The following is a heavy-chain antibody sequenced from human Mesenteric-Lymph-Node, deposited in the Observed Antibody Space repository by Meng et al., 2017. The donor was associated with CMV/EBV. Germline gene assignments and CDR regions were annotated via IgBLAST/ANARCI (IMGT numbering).Heavy chain of an antibody. J-gene: IGHJ4*02. Sequence: STSPFSNYAITWVRQAHRQGSEWMRRIMPIFSTTDYSHTCQGRVTITTDESTNTAYMELTSLRSEDTAIYYCATEVHYSYQRPGPGEYWGQGTLVTVSS. V-gene: IGHV1-69*05. CDR3: ATEVHYSYQRPGPGEY. D-gene: IGHD1-1*01. CDR2: IMPIFSTT. CDR1: TSPFSNYA.